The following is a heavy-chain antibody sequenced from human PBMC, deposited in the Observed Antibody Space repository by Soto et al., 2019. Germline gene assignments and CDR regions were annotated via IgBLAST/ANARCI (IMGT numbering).Heavy chain of an antibody. CDR2: ISSSGSTI. V-gene: IGHV3-11*01. D-gene: IGHD5-18*01. CDR3: ARGAAMAYGMDV. CDR1: GFTFSNYH. J-gene: IGHJ6*02. Sequence: PGGSLRLSCAASGFTFSNYHMNWVRQAPGKGLEWLSYISSSGSTIFYADSVKGRFTISRDNAKNSLYLQMNSLRAEDTAVYYCARGAAMAYGMDVWGQGTTVTVSS.